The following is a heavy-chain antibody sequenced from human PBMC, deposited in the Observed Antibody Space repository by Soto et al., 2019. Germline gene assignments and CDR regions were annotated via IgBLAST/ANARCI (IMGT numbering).Heavy chain of an antibody. V-gene: IGHV3-30*18. D-gene: IGHD6-19*01. CDR2: ISADGSDK. CDR3: AKGTAVARQHFAN. CDR1: GFTFSDFG. Sequence: QVQLVESGGGVVQPERSLRLSCATSGFTFSDFGMHWVRQTPGKGLEWVAAISADGSDKYYLGSVQGRFPISRDNTKNALYLQLNSLRTEDTAVYYCAKGTAVARQHFANWGQGTLVTVSS. J-gene: IGHJ4*02.